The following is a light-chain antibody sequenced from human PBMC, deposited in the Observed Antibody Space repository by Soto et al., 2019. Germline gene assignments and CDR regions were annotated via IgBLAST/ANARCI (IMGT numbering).Light chain of an antibody. V-gene: IGKV2D-30*01. CDR3: LQGTHWPRIT. Sequence: DVVMTQSPLSLPVTLGQPASISYRSSQNLVYNDGNTSLNWFQQRPGQSPRRLIYKVSNWDSGVPERFSGCGSCTDFTLKIRRVEAEDVGLYYCLQGTHWPRITFGGGTKVEIK. J-gene: IGKJ4*01. CDR2: KVS. CDR1: QNLVYNDGNTS.